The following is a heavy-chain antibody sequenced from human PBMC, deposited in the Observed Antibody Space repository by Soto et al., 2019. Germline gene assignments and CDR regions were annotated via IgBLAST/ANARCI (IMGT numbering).Heavy chain of an antibody. CDR3: VRVVGAVDY. CDR1: GYTFTSYD. Sequence: GASVKVSCKASGYTFTSYDINWVRQASGQGLEWMGWMSPNSGNTGSAQKFQGRVTMTRDTFTRTAYMELSRLTSEDTAVYYCVRVVGAVDYWGQGTLVTVSS. D-gene: IGHD4-17*01. CDR2: MSPNSGNT. J-gene: IGHJ4*02. V-gene: IGHV1-8*01.